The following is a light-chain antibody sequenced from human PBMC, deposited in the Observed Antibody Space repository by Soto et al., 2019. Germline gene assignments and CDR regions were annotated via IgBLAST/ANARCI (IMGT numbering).Light chain of an antibody. CDR2: DVT. CDR3: SSYTSSSTLV. Sequence: QSALTQPASVSGSLGQSITISCTRTTSDVGAYNYVSWYQQHPGKAPQLVIYDVTNRPSGVSNRFSGSKSGNTASLTISGLQAEDEADYYCSSYTSSSTLVFGGGTKLTVL. V-gene: IGLV2-14*03. CDR1: TSDVGAYNY. J-gene: IGLJ3*02.